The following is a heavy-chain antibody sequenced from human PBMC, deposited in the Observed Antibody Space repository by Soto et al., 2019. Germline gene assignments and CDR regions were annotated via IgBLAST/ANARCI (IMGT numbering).Heavy chain of an antibody. CDR2: INAGGGST. CDR3: ARDRWGHPLDS. V-gene: IGHV1-46*01. Sequence: QVELIQSGAGVKKPGASVKVSCRASGYTFTNYHIHWVRQAPGQGLEWMGIINAGGGSTYYAQKLQGRVTVTRDTSTSTVYMELSSLRFEDTAVYYCARDRWGHPLDSWGQGTLVTVSS. J-gene: IGHJ4*02. D-gene: IGHD3-16*01. CDR1: GYTFTNYH.